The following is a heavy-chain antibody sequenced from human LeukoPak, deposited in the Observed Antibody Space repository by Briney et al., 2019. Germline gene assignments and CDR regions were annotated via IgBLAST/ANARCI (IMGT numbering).Heavy chain of an antibody. CDR3: ARDPGTRIDY. J-gene: IGHJ4*02. V-gene: IGHV3-48*03. CDR1: GFTFSSYE. CDR2: ISSSGSTI. Sequence: GGSLRLSCAASGFTFSSYEMNWVRQAPGKGLEWVSYISSSGSTIYYADSVKGRFTISRDNAKNSLYLQMNSLTADDTAVYYCARDPGTRIDYWGQGTLVTVSS.